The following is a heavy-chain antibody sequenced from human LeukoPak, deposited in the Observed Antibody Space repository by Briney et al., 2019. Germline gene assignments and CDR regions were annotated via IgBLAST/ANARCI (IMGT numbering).Heavy chain of an antibody. CDR3: ARGDTSGYYFDS. CDR2: IYSAGSK. CDR1: GFTVSSRY. V-gene: IGHV3-53*01. Sequence: GGSLRLSCAASGFTVSSRYMNWVRQAPGMGLEWVSIIYSAGSKYYADSVKGRFTISRDNSKNTLYLQMNSLRVEDTAVYFCARGDTSGYYFDSWGQGTLATVFS. D-gene: IGHD3-22*01. J-gene: IGHJ4*02.